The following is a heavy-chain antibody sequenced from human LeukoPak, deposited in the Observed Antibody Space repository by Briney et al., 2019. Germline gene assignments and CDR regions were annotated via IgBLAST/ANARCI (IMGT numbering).Heavy chain of an antibody. CDR3: ARFSSSRYYFDY. V-gene: IGHV3-7*01. D-gene: IGHD6-13*01. CDR1: GFTLSSYW. CDR2: IKVDGSEE. J-gene: IGHJ4*02. Sequence: PGGSLRLSCAASGFTLSSYWMSWVRQAPGKGLEWVANIKVDGSEEYYVGSVKGRFTISRDNANSSLYLQMNSLRDEDTAVYYYARFSSSRYYFDYWGQGTLVTVSS.